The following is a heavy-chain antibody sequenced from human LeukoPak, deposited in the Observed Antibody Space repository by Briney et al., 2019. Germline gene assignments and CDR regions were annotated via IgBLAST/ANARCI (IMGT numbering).Heavy chain of an antibody. J-gene: IGHJ6*03. Sequence: SVKVSCKASGGTFSSYAISWVRQAPGQGLEWMGGIIPIFGTANYAQKFQGRVTITADESTSTAYMELSSLRSEDTAVYYCARGPAGYCSSTSCYTGGYCYMDVWGKGTTVTVSS. V-gene: IGHV1-69*13. CDR1: GGTFSSYA. D-gene: IGHD2-2*02. CDR3: ARGPAGYCSSTSCYTGGYCYMDV. CDR2: IIPIFGTA.